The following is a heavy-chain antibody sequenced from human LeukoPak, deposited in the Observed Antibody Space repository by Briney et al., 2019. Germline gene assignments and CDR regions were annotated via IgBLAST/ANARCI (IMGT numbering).Heavy chain of an antibody. CDR1: GFTFTNYV. Sequence: GGSLRLSCAASGFTFTNYVIHWVRQPPGKGLEGLAVISYDGTNKYYADSVKGRFTISRDHSKSTVDLQMDSLGGADSAVYYCARSPTYYYMDVWGKGTTVTVSS. CDR3: ARSPTYYYMDV. CDR2: ISYDGTNK. V-gene: IGHV3-30-3*01. J-gene: IGHJ6*03.